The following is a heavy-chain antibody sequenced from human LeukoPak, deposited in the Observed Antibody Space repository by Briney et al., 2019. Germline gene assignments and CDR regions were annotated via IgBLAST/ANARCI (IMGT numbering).Heavy chain of an antibody. J-gene: IGHJ6*04. D-gene: IGHD3-10*02. CDR3: AELGITMIGGV. Sequence: PGGSLRLSCAASGFTFSSHEMNWVRQAPGKGLEWVSYISSSGSTIYYADSVKGRFTISRDNAKKSLYLQMNSLRAEDTAVYYCAELGITMIGGVWGKGTTVTISS. V-gene: IGHV3-48*03. CDR2: ISSSGSTI. CDR1: GFTFSSHE.